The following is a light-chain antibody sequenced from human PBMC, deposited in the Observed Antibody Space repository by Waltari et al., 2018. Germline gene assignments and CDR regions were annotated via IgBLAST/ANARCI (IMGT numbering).Light chain of an antibody. Sequence: SYVLTQPPSVSVAPGKTARITCGGNNIGSKSVHWYQQKPGQAPVLVVCDDSARPSGSPERFSGSNAGNTATLPISRVEAGDEADYYCQVCASSSVHGVFGTGTKVTVL. CDR3: QVCASSSVHGV. CDR2: DDS. J-gene: IGLJ1*01. CDR1: NIGSKS. V-gene: IGLV3-21*03.